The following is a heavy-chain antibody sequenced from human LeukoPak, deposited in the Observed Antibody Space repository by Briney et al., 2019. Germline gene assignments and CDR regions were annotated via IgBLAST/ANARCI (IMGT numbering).Heavy chain of an antibody. CDR2: IYYSGST. CDR3: AGERHDYGDYVSSDY. J-gene: IGHJ4*02. V-gene: IGHV4-61*01. CDR1: GGSVSSGSYY. Sequence: PSETLSLTCTVSGGSVSSGSYYWSWIRQPPGKGLEWIGYIYYSGSTNYNPSLKSRVTISVDTSKNQFSLKLSSVTAADTAVYYCAGERHDYGDYVSSDYWGQGTLVTVSS. D-gene: IGHD4-17*01.